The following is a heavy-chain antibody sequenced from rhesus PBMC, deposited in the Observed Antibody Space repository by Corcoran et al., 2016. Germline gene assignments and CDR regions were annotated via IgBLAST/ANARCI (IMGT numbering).Heavy chain of an antibody. V-gene: IGHV4-106*01. Sequence: QVQLQESGPGLVKPSETLSLTCAVSGGSISDDYYWSWIRQPPGKGLEWIGYIYGSGGGTNYNPSLTNRVTLSRDSSKIQFSLKSISVTAADTAVYYCARDEGYYNFWTGPGYFDYWGQGVLVTVSS. CDR3: ARDEGYYNFWTGPGYFDY. CDR2: IYGSGGGT. D-gene: IGHD3-3*01. CDR1: GGSISDDYY. J-gene: IGHJ4*01.